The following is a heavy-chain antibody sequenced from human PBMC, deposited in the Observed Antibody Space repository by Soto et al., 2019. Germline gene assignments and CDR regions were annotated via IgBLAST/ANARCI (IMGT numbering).Heavy chain of an antibody. CDR2: IWYDGSNK. J-gene: IGHJ4*02. CDR1: GFTFSNHG. V-gene: IGHV3-33*01. D-gene: IGHD3-10*01. Sequence: GGSLRLSCEASGFTFSNHGMHWVRQAPGKGLEWVTVIWYDGSNKYYADSVKGRFTISRDNSKNTLYLQMNSLRAEDTAVYYCARDISSGSYYSAYWGQGTLVTVSS. CDR3: ARDISSGSYYSAY.